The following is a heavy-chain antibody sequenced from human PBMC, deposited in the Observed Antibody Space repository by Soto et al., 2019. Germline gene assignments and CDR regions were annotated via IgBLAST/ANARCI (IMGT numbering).Heavy chain of an antibody. D-gene: IGHD6-13*01. Sequence: SETLSLTCTVSGGSMIAYYWNWMRQPPGKGLQWIGYTYYSGSTTYNPSLKSRVTISVDSSKNQFSLKLDSVTPADTAVYYCARVRGTAGKKYFDYWGPGTLVTVSS. J-gene: IGHJ4*02. CDR1: GGSMIAYY. CDR3: ARVRGTAGKKYFDY. V-gene: IGHV4-59*01. CDR2: TYYSGST.